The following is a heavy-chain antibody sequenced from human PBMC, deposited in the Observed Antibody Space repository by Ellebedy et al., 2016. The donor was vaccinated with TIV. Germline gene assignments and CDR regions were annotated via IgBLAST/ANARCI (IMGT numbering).Heavy chain of an antibody. D-gene: IGHD3-10*01. CDR1: GEPFSGYF. V-gene: IGHV4-34*01. CDR3: ARPRYFYASGPKYSYYGMDV. J-gene: IGHJ6*02. CDR2: INHSGTA. Sequence: MPSETLSLTCAVYGEPFSGYFWSWVRQPPGKGLEWIAEINHSGTANYNPSLKSRITISIDTSKHQSSLALRSVTAADTAVYYCARPRYFYASGPKYSYYGMDVWGQGTTVTVSS.